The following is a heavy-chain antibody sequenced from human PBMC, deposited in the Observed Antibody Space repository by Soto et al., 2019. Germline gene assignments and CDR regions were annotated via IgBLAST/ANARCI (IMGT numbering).Heavy chain of an antibody. CDR1: GFSLRTSEVG. CDR3: AHRFDWYYFNF. V-gene: IGHV2-5*02. Sequence: QITLKESGPTLVKPTQTLTLTCTFSGFSLRTSEVGVGWIRQPPGKALEWLALIYWDDDKRYSPSLKSRLTITKDTSKNQVFLTMTHLDPVDTATYYCAHRFDWYYFNFWGQGTLVTVSS. D-gene: IGHD3-9*01. CDR2: IYWDDDK. J-gene: IGHJ4*02.